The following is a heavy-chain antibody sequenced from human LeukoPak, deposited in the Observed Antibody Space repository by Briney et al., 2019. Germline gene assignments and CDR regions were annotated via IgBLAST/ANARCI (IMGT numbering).Heavy chain of an antibody. V-gene: IGHV3-9*01. CDR3: AKGNWGSAFDI. Sequence: PGGSLRLSCAASGFTFNDYTMHWVRQAPGKGLEWVSGITWNSGSTDYADSVGGRFTISRDNAKNSLYLQMNSLRPEDTAFYYCAKGNWGSAFDIWGQGTLVTVSS. J-gene: IGHJ3*02. CDR1: GFTFNDYT. D-gene: IGHD7-27*01. CDR2: ITWNSGST.